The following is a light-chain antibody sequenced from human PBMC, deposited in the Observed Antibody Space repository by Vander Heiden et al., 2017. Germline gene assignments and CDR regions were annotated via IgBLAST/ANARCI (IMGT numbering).Light chain of an antibody. V-gene: IGKV1-9*01. Sequence: IQLTQSPSFLSASVGDRVTITCRASQGISSYLACYQQKTAKAPKILIYAASTLQSGVPSRFSSSGSGAEFTITISSMQPDDFATYYCQQLNSYLPYTFGQGTKLEIK. CDR3: QQLNSYLPYT. J-gene: IGKJ2*01. CDR2: AAS. CDR1: QGISSY.